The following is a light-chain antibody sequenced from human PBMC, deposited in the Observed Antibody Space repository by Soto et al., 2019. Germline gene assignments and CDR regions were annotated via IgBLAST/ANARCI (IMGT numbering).Light chain of an antibody. CDR3: QHSYSTPWT. CDR2: GAS. J-gene: IGKJ1*01. CDR1: QGISRK. V-gene: IGKV3-15*01. Sequence: SGGQGERISLSCGASQGISRKVAWYQHKPGQAPRLLISGASTGATGIPARFSGSGSGTDFTLTISSLQPQHIPTYYPQHSYSTPWTFPQETKVDI.